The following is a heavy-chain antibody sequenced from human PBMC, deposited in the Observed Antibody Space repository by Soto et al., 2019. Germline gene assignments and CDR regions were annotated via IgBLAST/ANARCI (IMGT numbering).Heavy chain of an antibody. Sequence: GGSLRLSCAASGFTFSSYGMHWVRQAPGKGLEWVAVISYDGSNKYYADSVKGRFTISRDNSKNTLYLQMNSLRAEDTAVYYCAKDWGGPSRYIGAARPRLDYWGQGTLVTVSS. CDR3: AKDWGGPSRYIGAARPRLDY. D-gene: IGHD6-6*01. V-gene: IGHV3-30*18. J-gene: IGHJ4*02. CDR1: GFTFSSYG. CDR2: ISYDGSNK.